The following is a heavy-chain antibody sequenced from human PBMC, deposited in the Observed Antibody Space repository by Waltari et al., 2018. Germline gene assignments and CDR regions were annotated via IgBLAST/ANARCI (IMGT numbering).Heavy chain of an antibody. V-gene: IGHV3-15*01. CDR3: IHYGPETYSTDK. Sequence: EVQMVESGGDLVKPGGSLRLSCAASGLPFSRATMTWVRQAPGKGLEWLGRAKSKPEGGAIDYAAPVRGRFNILRDDSKNTLYLQMNSLRTEDTGVYYCIHYGPETYSTDKWGPGTLVTVSS. D-gene: IGHD3-10*01. CDR1: GLPFSRAT. J-gene: IGHJ4*02. CDR2: AKSKPEGGAI.